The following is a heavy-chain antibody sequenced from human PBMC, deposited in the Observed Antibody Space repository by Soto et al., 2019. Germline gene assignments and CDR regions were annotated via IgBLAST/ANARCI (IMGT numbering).Heavy chain of an antibody. CDR2: IYSGGST. J-gene: IGHJ3*02. V-gene: IGHV3-66*02. CDR1: GFTVSSNY. D-gene: IGHD1-7*01. CDR3: AKDVWNYGSGAFDI. Sequence: PGGSLRLSCAASGFTVSSNYMSWVRQAPGKGLEWVSVIYSGGSTYYAESVKGRFTISRDNAKNTMFVQMSSLRAEDTAVYYCAKDVWNYGSGAFDIWGQGTMVTVSS.